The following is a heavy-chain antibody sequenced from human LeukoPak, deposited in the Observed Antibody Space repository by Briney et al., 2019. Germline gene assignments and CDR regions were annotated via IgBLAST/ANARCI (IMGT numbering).Heavy chain of an antibody. CDR1: GGSISSYY. CDR2: IFFSGGT. V-gene: IGHV4-39*01. J-gene: IGHJ6*03. Sequence: SETLSLTCTVSGGSISSYYWGWIRQPPGKGLEWIGNIFFSGGTYYNPSLKSRVTMSVDTSENQFSLKLSSVTAADTAVYYCARHSGSYYPRVYYYMDVWGKGATDTVSS. D-gene: IGHD1-26*01. CDR3: ARHSGSYYPRVYYYMDV.